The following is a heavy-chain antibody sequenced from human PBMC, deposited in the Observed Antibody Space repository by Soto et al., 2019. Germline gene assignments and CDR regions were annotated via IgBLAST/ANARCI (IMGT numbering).Heavy chain of an antibody. CDR2: IKQDGSEK. CDR3: ARDRNYDILTGYPNYGMDV. D-gene: IGHD3-9*01. Sequence: GGSLRLSCAAYGFTFSSYWMSWVRQAPGKGLEWVANIKQDGSEKYYVDSVKGRFTISRDNAKNSLYLQMNSLRAEDTAVYYCARDRNYDILTGYPNYGMDVWGQGTRVSVSS. V-gene: IGHV3-7*01. CDR1: GFTFSSYW. J-gene: IGHJ6*02.